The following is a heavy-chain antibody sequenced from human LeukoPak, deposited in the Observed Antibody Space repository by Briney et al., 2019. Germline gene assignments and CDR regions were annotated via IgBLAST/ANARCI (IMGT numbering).Heavy chain of an antibody. CDR1: GFTFSSYA. D-gene: IGHD6-19*01. Sequence: GGSLRLSCTASGFTFSSYAMSWVRQAPGKGLEWVSAISGSGGSTYYADSVKGRFTISRDNSKNTLYLQMNSLRAEDTAVYYCAKERESSGWYEGGFDYWGQGTLVTVSS. J-gene: IGHJ4*02. CDR2: ISGSGGST. V-gene: IGHV3-23*01. CDR3: AKERESSGWYEGGFDY.